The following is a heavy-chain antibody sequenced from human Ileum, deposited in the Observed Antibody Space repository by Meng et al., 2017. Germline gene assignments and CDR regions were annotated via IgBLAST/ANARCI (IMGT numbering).Heavy chain of an antibody. Sequence: QVQRQGSGPGLVQLSETLSLTCSVSGASISSGNWWSWVRQSPGKGLEWIGEMYHSGTTNYNPSLKSRVTISLDTSKNQLSLKLTSVTAADTAVYYCARHIGVPGTRGFDYWGQGTLVTVSS. CDR3: ARHIGVPGTRGFDY. J-gene: IGHJ4*02. CDR1: GASISSGNW. CDR2: MYHSGTT. V-gene: IGHV4-4*02. D-gene: IGHD6-19*01.